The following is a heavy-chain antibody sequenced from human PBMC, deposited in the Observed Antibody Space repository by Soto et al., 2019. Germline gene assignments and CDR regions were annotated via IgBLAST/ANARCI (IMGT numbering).Heavy chain of an antibody. CDR3: AGGPRGGDCYSPGICSPCYYGMDV. CDR2: IIPILGVA. CDR1: GGTFSSYT. Sequence: QVQLVQSGAEVKMPGSSVKVSCKASGGTFSSYTISWVRQAPGQGLEWMGRIIPILGVANCAQKFEGRVTITADKATSTAYMELSGLRSEDTAVYYCAGGPRGGDCYSPGICSPCYYGMDVWGQGTTVTVSS. D-gene: IGHD2-21*02. J-gene: IGHJ6*02. V-gene: IGHV1-69*02.